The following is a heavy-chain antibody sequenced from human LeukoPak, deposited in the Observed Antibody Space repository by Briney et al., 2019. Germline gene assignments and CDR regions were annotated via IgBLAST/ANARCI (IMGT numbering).Heavy chain of an antibody. CDR2: FYYTGST. CDR3: ARRSGTYHAFDI. CDR1: GGSISSNGYY. D-gene: IGHD1-26*01. V-gene: IGHV4-39*01. J-gene: IGHJ3*02. Sequence: SETLPLTCTVSGGSISSNGYYWGWIRQPPGKGLEWIGSFYYTGSTFYSPSLKSRVTISVDTPKNQFSLKLSSVTAADTAVYYCARRSGTYHAFDIWGQGTMVTVSS.